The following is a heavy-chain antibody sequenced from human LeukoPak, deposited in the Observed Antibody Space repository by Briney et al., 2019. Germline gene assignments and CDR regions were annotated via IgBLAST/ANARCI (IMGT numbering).Heavy chain of an antibody. CDR3: ARDTGGDWNY. V-gene: IGHV1-46*01. Sequence: ASVKVSCKASGYTFTIYYMHWVRQAPGPGLELMGIINPTGGRTSYARKFQGRVTMTRNTSTSTVYMELSSLRSEDTAVYYCARDTGGDWNYWGQGTLVTVSS. CDR2: INPTGGRT. CDR1: GYTFTIYY. J-gene: IGHJ4*02. D-gene: IGHD2-21*02.